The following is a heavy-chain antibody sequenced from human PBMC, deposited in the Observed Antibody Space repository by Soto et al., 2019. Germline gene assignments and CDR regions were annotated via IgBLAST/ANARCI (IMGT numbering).Heavy chain of an antibody. J-gene: IGHJ6*02. CDR3: ARASGGSGWDSYYYYNCMDV. CDR2: ISAYNGNT. CDR1: GYTFTSYG. V-gene: IGHV1-18*01. D-gene: IGHD6-19*01. Sequence: ASVKVSCKASGYTFTSYGISWVRQAPGQGLEWRGWISAYNGNTNYAQTLQGRVTMTTDTSTSTAYMELGCMRSDAAAVYYCARASGGSGWDSYYYYNCMDVWVQGSTVTVSS.